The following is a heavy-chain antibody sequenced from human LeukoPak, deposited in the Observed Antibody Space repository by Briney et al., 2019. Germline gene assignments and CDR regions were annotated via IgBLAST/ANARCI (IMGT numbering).Heavy chain of an antibody. CDR2: ISAYNGNT. J-gene: IGHJ3*02. CDR1: GYTFTSYG. D-gene: IGHD2-15*01. Sequence: ASVKVSCKASGYTFTSYGISWVRQAPGQGREWMGWISAYNGNTNYAQKLQGRVTMTTDTSTSTAYMELRSLRSDDTAVYYCARDRKSGGSSSTAFDIWGQGTMVTVSS. V-gene: IGHV1-18*01. CDR3: ARDRKSGGSSSTAFDI.